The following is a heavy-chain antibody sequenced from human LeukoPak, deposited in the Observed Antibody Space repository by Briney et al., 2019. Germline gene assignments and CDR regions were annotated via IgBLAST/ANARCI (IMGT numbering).Heavy chain of an antibody. Sequence: GASVKVSCKVSGYTLTELSMHWVRHAPGKGLEWMGGFDPEDGETIYAQKFQGRVTMTEDTSTDTAYMELSSLRSEDTAVYYCATGLGPLLTYGMDVWGQGTTVTVSS. CDR3: ATGLGPLLTYGMDV. J-gene: IGHJ6*02. CDR2: FDPEDGET. D-gene: IGHD3-16*01. V-gene: IGHV1-24*01. CDR1: GYTLTELS.